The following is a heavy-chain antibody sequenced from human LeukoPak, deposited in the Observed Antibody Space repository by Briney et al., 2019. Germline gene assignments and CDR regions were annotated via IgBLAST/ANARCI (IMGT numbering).Heavy chain of an antibody. CDR3: AKVDRGDYSSSPVPYYNYYMNV. J-gene: IGHJ6*03. CDR2: ISSSSSYI. CDR1: GFTFSSYS. Sequence: GGSLRLSCAASGFTFSSYSMNWVRQAPGKGLEWVSSISSSSSYIYYADSVRGRFTISRDNAKNLLYLHMNSLRVEDTAVYYCAKVDRGDYSSSPVPYYNYYMNVWGKGTTVTVSS. D-gene: IGHD6-13*01. V-gene: IGHV3-21*01.